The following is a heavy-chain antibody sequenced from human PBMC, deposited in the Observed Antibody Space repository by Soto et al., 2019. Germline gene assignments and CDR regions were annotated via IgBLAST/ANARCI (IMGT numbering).Heavy chain of an antibody. CDR1: GGTLSSYA. CDR2: IIPIFCTA. J-gene: IGHJ5*02. CDR3: ARRESCGGECYTWFDP. V-gene: IGHV1-69*13. Sequence: RSSVKVSCKASGGTLSSYAVSWGRHAPGQGLAWLGGIIPIFCTANYAQKVQGRVTVTADEATSKAYMALRSLRSKDPAVYYCARRESCGGECYTWFDPWGQGTRVTAPQ. D-gene: IGHD2-21*01.